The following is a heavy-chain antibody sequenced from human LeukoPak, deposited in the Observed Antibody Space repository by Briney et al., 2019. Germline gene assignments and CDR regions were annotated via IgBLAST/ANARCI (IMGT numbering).Heavy chain of an antibody. D-gene: IGHD6-13*01. CDR1: GFTFSNFA. CDR3: AKDGGYSSGWYGLDY. J-gene: IGHJ4*02. V-gene: IGHV3-23*01. CDR2: ISGSGGST. Sequence: GGSLRLSCAASGFTFSNFAMSWVRQAPGMGLEWVSAISGSGGSTYYADSVKGRFTISRDNSKNTLYLQMNSLRAEDTAVYYCAKDGGYSSGWYGLDYWGQGTLVTVSS.